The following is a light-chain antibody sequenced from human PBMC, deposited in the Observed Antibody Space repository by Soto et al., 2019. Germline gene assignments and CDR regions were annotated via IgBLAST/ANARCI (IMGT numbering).Light chain of an antibody. Sequence: ETLLTQSPGTLSLSPGERATLSCRASQSVGGSSLAWYQQRPGQAPRLLIYDSTNRATGIPARFSGSRSGTDFTLTISSVEPEDFAMYYCHQRIQFGQGTRLEIK. CDR1: QSVGGSS. CDR2: DST. J-gene: IGKJ5*01. CDR3: HQRIQ. V-gene: IGKV3D-20*02.